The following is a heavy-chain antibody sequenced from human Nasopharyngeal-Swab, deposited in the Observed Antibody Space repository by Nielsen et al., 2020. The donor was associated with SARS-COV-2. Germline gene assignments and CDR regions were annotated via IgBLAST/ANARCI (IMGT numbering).Heavy chain of an antibody. CDR1: GYTFTSYY. CDR3: ARRDGQLPFEDWFDP. D-gene: IGHD5-24*01. J-gene: IGHJ5*02. V-gene: IGHV1-46*01. CDR2: INPSGGST. Sequence: ASVKVSCKASGYTFTSYYMHWVRQAPGQGLEWMGIINPSGGSTSYAQKFQGRVTMTRDTSTSTVYMELSSLRSEDTAVYYCARRDGQLPFEDWFDPWGQGTLVTVSS.